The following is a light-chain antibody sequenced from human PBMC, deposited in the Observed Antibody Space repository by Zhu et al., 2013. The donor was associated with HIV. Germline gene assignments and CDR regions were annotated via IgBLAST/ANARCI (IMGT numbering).Light chain of an antibody. CDR3: QQSYKIPWT. CDR2: GAS. CDR1: QSVSTW. V-gene: IGKV1-39*01. Sequence: DTQMTQSPSTLSASVGDRVTMTCRASQSVSTWVAWYQLRPGKAPKLLIYGASTLQSGVPSRFSGSGSGTHFTLTIDSLQPEDFATYSCQQSYKIPWTFGQGTTVEIK. J-gene: IGKJ1*01.